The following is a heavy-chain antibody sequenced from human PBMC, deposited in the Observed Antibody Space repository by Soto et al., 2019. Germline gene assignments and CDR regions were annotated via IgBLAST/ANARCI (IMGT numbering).Heavy chain of an antibody. CDR3: ARDREWLVDY. V-gene: IGHV4-4*07. J-gene: IGHJ4*02. CDR1: GGCISNYY. D-gene: IGHD6-19*01. CDR2: FYASGYT. Sequence: SETLSHNCPVSGGCISNYYYNGIRQPAGKGLEWMGRFYASGYTNYNPSLQGRVTMSVDTSKNQLSLRLSSLTAADTAVYYCARDREWLVDYWGQGTLVTVSS.